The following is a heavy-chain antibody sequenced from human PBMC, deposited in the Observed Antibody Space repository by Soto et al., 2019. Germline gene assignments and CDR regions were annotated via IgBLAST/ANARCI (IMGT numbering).Heavy chain of an antibody. CDR2: TYYRSKWYN. V-gene: IGHV6-1*01. CDR3: AKGEKVFDI. J-gene: IGHJ3*02. Sequence: SQTLSLTCAAAGDSVSSNSAAWYWIRQSPSRGLEWLGRTYYRSKWYNDYAVSVKSRITINPDTSKNQFSLQLNSVTLEDTVVYYYAKGEKVFDIWARGTLVPVS. CDR1: GDSVSSNSAA.